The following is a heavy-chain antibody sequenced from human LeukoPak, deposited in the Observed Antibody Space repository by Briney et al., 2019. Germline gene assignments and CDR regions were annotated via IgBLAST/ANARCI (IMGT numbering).Heavy chain of an antibody. V-gene: IGHV3-23*01. CDR3: AKTSTDTAMVKYYFDY. CDR1: GFTFSTYG. Sequence: GGSLRLSCAASGFTFSTYGMSWVRQAPGKGLEWVSAISGSGGSTYYADSVKGRFTISRDNSKNTLYLQMNSLRAEDTAVYYCAKTSTDTAMVKYYFDYWGQGTLVTVSS. CDR2: ISGSGGST. D-gene: IGHD5-18*01. J-gene: IGHJ4*02.